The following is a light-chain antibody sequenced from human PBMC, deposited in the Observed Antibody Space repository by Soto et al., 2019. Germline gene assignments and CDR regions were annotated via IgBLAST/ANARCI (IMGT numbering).Light chain of an antibody. CDR1: QSVSSN. Sequence: EIVMTQSPGTLSVSPGERATLSCRASQSVSSNLAWYQQKPGQAPRLLIYGASTRATGIPARFSGSGSETVFTLTISSLQSEDFAVYYCQQFYNWPRTFGQGTKVEIK. CDR3: QQFYNWPRT. V-gene: IGKV3-15*01. J-gene: IGKJ1*01. CDR2: GAS.